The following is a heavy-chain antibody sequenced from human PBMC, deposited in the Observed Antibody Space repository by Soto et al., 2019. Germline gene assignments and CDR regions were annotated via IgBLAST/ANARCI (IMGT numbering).Heavy chain of an antibody. CDR1: GGTFSSYA. D-gene: IGHD6-19*01. Sequence: SVKVSCKASGGTFSSYAISWVRQAPGQGLEWMGGIIPIFGTANYAQKFQGRVTITADESTSTAYMELSSLRSEDTAVYYCARSNQWPHRFDSYYYYGMDVWGQGTTVTVSS. CDR2: IIPIFGTA. V-gene: IGHV1-69*13. CDR3: ARSNQWPHRFDSYYYYGMDV. J-gene: IGHJ6*02.